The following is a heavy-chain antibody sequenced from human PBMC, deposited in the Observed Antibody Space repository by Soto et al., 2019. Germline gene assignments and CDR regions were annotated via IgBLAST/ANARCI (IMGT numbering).Heavy chain of an antibody. J-gene: IGHJ4*02. CDR1: GGSISSYY. CDR3: ARRHGDYGLDY. D-gene: IGHD4-17*01. CDR2: IYYIGST. Sequence: SETLSLTCTVSGGSISSYYWSWIRQPPGKGLDWIGDIYYIGSTNYNPSLKSRVTISVGTSENQFSLQLSSVTAADTAVYYCARRHGDYGLDYWGQGTRVTVSS. V-gene: IGHV4-59*01.